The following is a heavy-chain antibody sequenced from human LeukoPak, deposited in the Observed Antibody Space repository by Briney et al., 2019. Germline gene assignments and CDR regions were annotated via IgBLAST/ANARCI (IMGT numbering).Heavy chain of an antibody. CDR2: IKQDGSEK. V-gene: IGHV3-7*01. J-gene: IGHJ4*02. Sequence: GGPLRLSCAASGFAFSSYWMSWVRQAPGKGLEWVANIKQDGSEKYYVDSVKGRFTISRDNAKNSLYLQMNSLRAEDTAVYYCARIKSRITIFGVVIIFDYWGQGTLVTVSS. CDR1: GFAFSSYW. D-gene: IGHD3-3*01. CDR3: ARIKSRITIFGVVIIFDY.